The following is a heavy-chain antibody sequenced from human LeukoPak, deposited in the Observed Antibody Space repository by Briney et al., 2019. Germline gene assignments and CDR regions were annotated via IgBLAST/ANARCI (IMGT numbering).Heavy chain of an antibody. CDR1: GYTFTYYY. V-gene: IGHV1-2*02. J-gene: IGHJ4*02. CDR3: ARRGYGDYGD. CDR2: INTHSGGT. Sequence: ASVKVSCKASGYTFTYYYMHWVRQAPGQGLEWMGWINTHSGGTDHAQKFQGRVTITADESTSTAYMELSSLRSEDTAVYYCARRGYGDYGDWGQGTLVTVSS. D-gene: IGHD4-17*01.